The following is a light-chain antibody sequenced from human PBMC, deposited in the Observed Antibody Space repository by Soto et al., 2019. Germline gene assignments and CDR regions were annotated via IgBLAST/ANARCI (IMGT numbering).Light chain of an antibody. V-gene: IGLV2-8*01. Sequence: SALTQPPSASGSPGQSVTISCTGTSSDVGGYNYVSWYQQHPGKAPKLMIYDVSKRPSGVPDRFSGSKSGNTASLTVSGLQAEDEAYYYCSSYAGSTVVFGGGTKLTVL. CDR3: SSYAGSTVV. J-gene: IGLJ2*01. CDR2: DVS. CDR1: SSDVGGYNY.